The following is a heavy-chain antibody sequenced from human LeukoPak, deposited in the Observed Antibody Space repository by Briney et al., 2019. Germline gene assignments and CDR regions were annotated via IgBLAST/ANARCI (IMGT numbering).Heavy chain of an antibody. CDR1: GYSFTSYW. CDR3: ARQDAWGARAFDI. CDR2: IDPSDSYT. D-gene: IGHD1-26*01. V-gene: IGHV5-10-1*01. J-gene: IGHJ3*02. Sequence: GESLKISRKGSGYSFTSYWISWVRQMPGKGLEWMGRIDPSDSYTNYSPSFQGHVTISVDKSISTAYLQWSSLKASDTAMYYCARQDAWGARAFDIWGQGTMVTVSS.